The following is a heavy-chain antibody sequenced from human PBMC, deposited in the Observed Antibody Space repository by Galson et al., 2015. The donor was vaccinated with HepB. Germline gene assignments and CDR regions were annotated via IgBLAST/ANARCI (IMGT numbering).Heavy chain of an antibody. CDR3: ARDRSITMFSNWFDP. CDR1: GFTFSSYG. J-gene: IGHJ5*02. Sequence: SLRLSCAASGFTFSSYGMHWVRQAPGKGLEWVAVIWYDGSNKYYADSVKGRFTISRDNSKNTLYLQMNSLRAEDTAVYYCARDRSITMFSNWFDPWGQGTLVTVSS. D-gene: IGHD3-10*02. V-gene: IGHV3-33*01. CDR2: IWYDGSNK.